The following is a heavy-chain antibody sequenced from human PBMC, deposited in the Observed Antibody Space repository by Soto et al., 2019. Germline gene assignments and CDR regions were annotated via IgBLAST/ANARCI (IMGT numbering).Heavy chain of an antibody. D-gene: IGHD6-19*01. Sequence: QVQLVESGGGVVQPGRSLRLSCVVSGFTFSSYAIHWVRQAPGKGLEWVAIISYDGRTKYYADSVKRRFTISRDNSKNTLYLQMNSVRAEDTAVYYCARDTSKSVAGYYYYDMDVCCQGTTVTVSS. J-gene: IGHJ6*02. CDR2: ISYDGRTK. V-gene: IGHV3-30*04. CDR3: ARDTSKSVAGYYYYDMDV. CDR1: GFTFSSYA.